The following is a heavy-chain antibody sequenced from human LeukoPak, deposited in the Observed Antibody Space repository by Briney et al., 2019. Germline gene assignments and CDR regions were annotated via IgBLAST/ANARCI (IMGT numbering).Heavy chain of an antibody. J-gene: IGHJ5*02. D-gene: IGHD3-10*01. CDR2: INSGSDYI. Sequence: GGSLTLSCAPSGFTVTIHSTTWVRQAPGNGLEWVWCINSGSDYILYADSVKGRFTISRDNAKNSLYLQMSSLRAEDTAVYYCARDQFGKGNWFDPWGQGTLVTVSS. V-gene: IGHV3-21*01. CDR3: ARDQFGKGNWFDP. CDR1: GFTVTIHS.